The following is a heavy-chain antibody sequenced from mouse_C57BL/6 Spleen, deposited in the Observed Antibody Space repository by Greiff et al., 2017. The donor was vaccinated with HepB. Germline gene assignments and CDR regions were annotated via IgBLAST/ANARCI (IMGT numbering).Heavy chain of an antibody. CDR1: GYAFTNYL. CDR3: AREAGTEYFDV. J-gene: IGHJ1*03. Sequence: QVQLKESGAELVRPGTSVKVSCKASGYAFTNYLIEWVKQRPGQGLEWIGVINPGSGGTNYNEKFKGKATLTADKSSSTAYMQLSSLTSEDSAVYFCAREAGTEYFDVWGTGTTVTVSS. D-gene: IGHD4-1*01. V-gene: IGHV1-54*01. CDR2: INPGSGGT.